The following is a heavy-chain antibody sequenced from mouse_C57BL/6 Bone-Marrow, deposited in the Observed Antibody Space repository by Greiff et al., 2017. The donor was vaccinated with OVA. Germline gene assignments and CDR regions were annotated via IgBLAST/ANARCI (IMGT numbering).Heavy chain of an antibody. V-gene: IGHV3-6*01. CDR1: GYSITSGYY. CDR2: ISYDGSN. J-gene: IGHJ2*01. CDR3: ARRRFITTVVATPFDY. D-gene: IGHD1-1*01. Sequence: DVQLQESGPGLVKPSQSLSLTCSVTGYSITSGYYWNWIRQFPGNKLEWMGYISYDGSNNYNPSLKNRISITRDTSKNQFFLKLNSVTTEDTATYYCARRRFITTVVATPFDYWGQGTTLTVSS.